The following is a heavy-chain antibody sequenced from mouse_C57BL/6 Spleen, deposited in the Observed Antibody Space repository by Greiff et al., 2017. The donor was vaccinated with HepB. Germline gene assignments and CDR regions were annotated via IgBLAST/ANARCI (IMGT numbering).Heavy chain of an antibody. Sequence: VQLKESGAELARPGASVKMSCKASGYTFTSYTMHWVKQRPGQGLEWIGYINPSSGYTKYNQKFKDKATLTADKSSSTAYMQLSSLTSEDSAVYYCARETPYYFDYWGQGTTLTVSS. CDR3: ARETPYYFDY. CDR2: INPSSGYT. CDR1: GYTFTSYT. J-gene: IGHJ2*01. V-gene: IGHV1-4*01.